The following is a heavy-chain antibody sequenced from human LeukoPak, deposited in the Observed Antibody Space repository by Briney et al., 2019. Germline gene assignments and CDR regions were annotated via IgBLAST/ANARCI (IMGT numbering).Heavy chain of an antibody. Sequence: SETLSLTCTVSGGSISSYYWSWIRQPPGKGLGWIGYIYTSGSTNYNPSLKSRVTISVDTSKNQFSLKLSSVTAADTAVYYCARRLYSSSSNYFDYWGQGTLVTVSS. V-gene: IGHV4-4*09. CDR3: ARRLYSSSSNYFDY. CDR2: IYTSGST. J-gene: IGHJ4*02. D-gene: IGHD6-6*01. CDR1: GGSISSYY.